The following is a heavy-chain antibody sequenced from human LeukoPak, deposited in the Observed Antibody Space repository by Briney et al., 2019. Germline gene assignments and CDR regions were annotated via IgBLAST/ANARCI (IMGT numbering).Heavy chain of an antibody. J-gene: IGHJ6*03. D-gene: IGHD2-2*01. CDR1: DDSISSNRYF. V-gene: IGHV4-39*07. CDR3: ARLGTVVVPAAIRGYYYYMDV. Sequence: SETLSLTCTISDDSISSNRYFWAWIRRPPGKGLEWIASINYSGRTYYNPSLNSRLTISVDTAKRQFSLKLTSVTAADTAVYYCARLGTVVVPAAIRGYYYYMDVWGKGTTVTISS. CDR2: INYSGRT.